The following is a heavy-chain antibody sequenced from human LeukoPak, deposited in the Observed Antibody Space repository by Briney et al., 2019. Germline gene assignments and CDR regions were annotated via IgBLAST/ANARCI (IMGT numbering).Heavy chain of an antibody. Sequence: KSSETLSLTCTVSGDSLCRYYWSWLRQPPGKGLEWIGYIYYSGSTNYNPSLKSRVTISVDTSKNQFCLKLSSVTAADTAVYYCARGFRSSSSSHYYYYYMDVWGKGTTVTVSS. CDR2: IYYSGST. V-gene: IGHV4-59*01. D-gene: IGHD6-6*01. CDR3: ARGFRSSSSSHYYYYYMDV. CDR1: GDSLCRYY. J-gene: IGHJ6*03.